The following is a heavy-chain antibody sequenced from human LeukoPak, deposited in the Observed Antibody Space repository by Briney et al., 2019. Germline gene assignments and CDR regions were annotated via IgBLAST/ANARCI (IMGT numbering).Heavy chain of an antibody. CDR2: IHHSGST. V-gene: IGHV4-38-2*01. CDR1: GFTFSSYA. D-gene: IGHD3-3*01. Sequence: GSLRLSCAASGFTFSSYAMNWVRQAPGKGLEWIGSIHHSGSTYYNPSLKSRVTISVDTSKNQLSLKLSSVTAADTAVYYCARAFGVVIYFDYWGQGTLVTVSS. J-gene: IGHJ4*02. CDR3: ARAFGVVIYFDY.